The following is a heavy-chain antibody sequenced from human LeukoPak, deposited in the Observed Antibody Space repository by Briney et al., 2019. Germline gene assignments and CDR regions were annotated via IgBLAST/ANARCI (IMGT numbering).Heavy chain of an antibody. CDR2: IYTSGDT. V-gene: IGHV4-4*07. J-gene: IGHJ6*03. Sequence: PSETLSLTCTVSGGSISSYYWSWVRQPAGKGLDWIGRIYTSGDTNYNPSLRSRVTMSVDTSKNQFSLKLSSVTAADTAVYSCARDINWNSRRSSYYYMDVWGKGTTVTVSS. CDR1: GGSISSYY. D-gene: IGHD1-7*01. CDR3: ARDINWNSRRSSYYYMDV.